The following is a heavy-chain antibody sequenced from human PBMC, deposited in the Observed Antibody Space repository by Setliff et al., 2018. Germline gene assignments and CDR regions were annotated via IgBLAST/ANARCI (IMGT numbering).Heavy chain of an antibody. J-gene: IGHJ5*02. CDR3: ARHGTPEGWFDP. CDR1: GYTFTSYD. V-gene: IGHV1-8*01. D-gene: IGHD1-1*01. CDR2: MNPNSGNT. Sequence: ASVKVSCKASGYTFTSYDINWVRQATGQGLEWMGWMNPNSGNTGYAQKFQGRVTMTRNTSISTAYTELSSLRSEDTAVYYCARHGTPEGWFDPWGQGTLVTVSS.